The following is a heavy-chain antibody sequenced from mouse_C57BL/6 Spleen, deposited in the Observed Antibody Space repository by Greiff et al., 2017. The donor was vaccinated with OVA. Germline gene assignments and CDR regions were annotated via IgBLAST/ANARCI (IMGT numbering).Heavy chain of an antibody. CDR2: IDPSDSYT. Sequence: QVQLQQPGAELVMPGASVKLSCKASGYTFTSYWMHWVKQRPGQGLEWIGEIDPSDSYTNYNQKFKGKSTLTVDKSSSTAYMQLSRLTSEDSAVYYCARYGSIYFDYWGQGTTLTVSS. CDR1: GYTFTSYW. CDR3: ARYGSIYFDY. J-gene: IGHJ2*01. D-gene: IGHD1-1*01. V-gene: IGHV1-69*01.